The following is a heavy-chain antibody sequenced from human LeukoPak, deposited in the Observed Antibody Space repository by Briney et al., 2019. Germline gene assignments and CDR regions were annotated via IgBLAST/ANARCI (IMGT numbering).Heavy chain of an antibody. Sequence: SETMSLTCTVSDGSINTYDWSWIRQPPGKGLEWIGCIYYSGSTIYNPSLKSRVTISLDTSRNQFSLKLNSATAADTAVYYCAGEHRGGYRFDYWGQGTLVTVSS. V-gene: IGHV4-59*01. CDR3: AGEHRGGYRFDY. D-gene: IGHD3-22*01. J-gene: IGHJ4*02. CDR1: DGSINTYD. CDR2: IYYSGST.